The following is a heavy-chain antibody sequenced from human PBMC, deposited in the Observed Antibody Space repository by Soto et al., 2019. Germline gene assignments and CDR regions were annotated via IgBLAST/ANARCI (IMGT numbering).Heavy chain of an antibody. CDR1: GGSISSYY. Sequence: SETLSLTCTVSGGSISSYYWSWIRQPPGKGLEWIGYIYYSGGTNYNPSLKSRVTISVDTSKNQFSLKLSSVTAADTAVYYCASVLPNYYYGSGSYFDYWGQGTLVTVSS. CDR2: IYYSGGT. J-gene: IGHJ4*02. D-gene: IGHD3-10*01. V-gene: IGHV4-59*01. CDR3: ASVLPNYYYGSGSYFDY.